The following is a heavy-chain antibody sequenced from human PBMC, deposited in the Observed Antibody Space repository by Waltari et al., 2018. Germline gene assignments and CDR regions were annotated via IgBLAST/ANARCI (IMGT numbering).Heavy chain of an antibody. CDR1: GGAISSSSYY. D-gene: IGHD6-6*01. V-gene: IGHV4-39*01. J-gene: IGHJ4*02. CDR3: ATYSSSFDY. CDR2: IYYSGST. Sequence: QLQLQESGPGLGKPSETLSLTCTVSGGAISSSSYYWGWMRQPLRKGLEWIGSIYYSGSTYYNPSLKSRVTISVDTSKNQFSLKLSSVTAADTAVYYCATYSSSFDYWGQGTLVTVSS.